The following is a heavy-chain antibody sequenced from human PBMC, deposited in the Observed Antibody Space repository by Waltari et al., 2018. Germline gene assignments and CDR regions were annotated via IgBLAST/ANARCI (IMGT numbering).Heavy chain of an antibody. V-gene: IGHV4-39*07. Sequence: QLQLQESGPGLVKPSETLSLTCTVSGASIRSSNYYWGWIRQPPGKGLEWIGSSYYSGTTYSNPSLKSRVTISVDTSKNQFSLELTSVTAADTAVYYCASSKDYYDSTGYTFDFWGQGTLVTVSS. J-gene: IGHJ4*02. D-gene: IGHD3-22*01. CDR2: SYYSGTT. CDR3: ASSKDYYDSTGYTFDF. CDR1: GASIRSSNYY.